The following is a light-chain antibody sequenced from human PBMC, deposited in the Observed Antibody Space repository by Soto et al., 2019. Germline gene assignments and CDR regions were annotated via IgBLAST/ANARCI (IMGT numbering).Light chain of an antibody. CDR3: SSYTTSDTWV. CDR1: GSDVGSFNR. CDR2: EVR. V-gene: IGLV2-18*02. Sequence: QSVLTQPPSMSGSPGQSLTISCAGTGSDVGSFNRVSWYQQPPGTAPKLIIFEVRNRPSGVPDRFSGSKSGTTASLTISGLQAEDEADYYCSSYTTSDTWVFGGGTKFTVL. J-gene: IGLJ3*02.